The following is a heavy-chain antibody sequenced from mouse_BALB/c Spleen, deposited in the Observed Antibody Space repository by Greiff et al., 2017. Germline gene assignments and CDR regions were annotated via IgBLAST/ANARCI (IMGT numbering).Heavy chain of an antibody. CDR1: GYTFTDYN. Sequence: EVQLQQSGPELVKPGASVKISCKASGYTFTDYNMHWVKQSHGKSLEWIGYIYPYNGGTGYNQKFKSKATLTVDNSSSTAYMELRSLTSEDSAVYYCAREDGYEGDYYAMDYWGQGTSVTVSS. CDR2: IYPYNGGT. CDR3: AREDGYEGDYYAMDY. D-gene: IGHD2-2*01. V-gene: IGHV1S29*02. J-gene: IGHJ4*01.